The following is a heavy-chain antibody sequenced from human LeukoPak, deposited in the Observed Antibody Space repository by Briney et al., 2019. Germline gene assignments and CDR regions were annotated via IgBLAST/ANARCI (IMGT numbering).Heavy chain of an antibody. J-gene: IGHJ5*02. CDR3: AKTTIFGVVITGGFDP. Sequence: PSETLSLTCTVSGGSISSYYWSWIRQSPGKGLEWMGYIYHSGSTNYNPSLKSRVTISVDTSKNQFSLKLSSVTAADTAVYYCAKTTIFGVVITGGFDPWGQGTLVTVSS. D-gene: IGHD3-3*01. CDR1: GGSISSYY. CDR2: IYHSGST. V-gene: IGHV4-59*01.